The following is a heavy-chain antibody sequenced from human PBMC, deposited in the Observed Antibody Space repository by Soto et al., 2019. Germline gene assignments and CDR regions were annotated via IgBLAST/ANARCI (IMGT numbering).Heavy chain of an antibody. D-gene: IGHD6-19*01. CDR3: AIEDFSSGWANRGY. CDR1: GGTFSSYA. Sequence: QVQLVQSGAEVKKPGSSVKVSCNASGGTFSSYAISWVRQAPGQGLEWMGGIIPIFGTATYAQKFQGRVTITEDESTSTAYMELSSLRSEDKAVYYCAIEDFSSGWANRGYWGQGTLVTVSS. CDR2: IIPIFGTA. J-gene: IGHJ4*02. V-gene: IGHV1-69*01.